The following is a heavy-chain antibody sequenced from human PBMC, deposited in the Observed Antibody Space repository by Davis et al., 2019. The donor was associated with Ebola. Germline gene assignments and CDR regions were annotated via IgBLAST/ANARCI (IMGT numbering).Heavy chain of an antibody. V-gene: IGHV1-2*02. D-gene: IGHD3-16*01. CDR2: ISLNSGST. J-gene: IGHJ4*02. CDR3: ARDDKVMHLDS. CDR1: GFTFIDYY. Sequence: ASVKVSCKASGFTFIDYYMHWVRQAPGQGPEWMGWISLNSGSTKYSHKFQGRVTMTRDTSINTAHLELSGLKSDDTAVYYCARDDKVMHLDSWGQGTRVIVSS.